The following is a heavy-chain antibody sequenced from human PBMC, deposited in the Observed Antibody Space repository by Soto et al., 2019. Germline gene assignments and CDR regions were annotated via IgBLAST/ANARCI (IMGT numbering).Heavy chain of an antibody. D-gene: IGHD6-13*01. Sequence: SQTLSLTCAISGDSVSSNSAAWNWIRQSPSRGLEWLGRTYYRSKWYNDYAVSMKSRITINPDTSKNQFSLQLNSVTPEDTAVYYCARDPNAAAAGTHNWFDPWGQGTLVTVSS. CDR1: GDSVSSNSAA. V-gene: IGHV6-1*01. CDR2: TYYRSKWYN. J-gene: IGHJ5*02. CDR3: ARDPNAAAAGTHNWFDP.